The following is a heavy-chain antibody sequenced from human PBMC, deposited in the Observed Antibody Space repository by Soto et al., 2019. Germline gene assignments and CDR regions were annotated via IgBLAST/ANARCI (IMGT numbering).Heavy chain of an antibody. Sequence: QVQLVQSGAEVKKPGASLKVSCKASGYTFTRSGISWVRQAPGKGLEWMGWISTYNGDTNYAQTFQGRVTMTTDTSTSTVYMELRSLRSDDTAVYYCAREGVAPYYYYGMDVWGQGTPVTVSS. V-gene: IGHV1-18*01. CDR1: GYTFTRSG. D-gene: IGHD5-12*01. J-gene: IGHJ6*02. CDR2: ISTYNGDT. CDR3: AREGVAPYYYYGMDV.